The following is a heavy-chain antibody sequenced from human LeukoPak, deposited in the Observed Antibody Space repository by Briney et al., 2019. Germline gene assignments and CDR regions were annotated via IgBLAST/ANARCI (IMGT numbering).Heavy chain of an antibody. Sequence: ASVKVSCKVSGYTLTELSMHWVRQAPGKGLEWMGGFDPEDGETIYAQKFQGRVTMTEDTSTDTADMELSSLRSEDTAVYYCATPRITGTTAEFDYWGQGTLVTVSS. CDR3: ATPRITGTTAEFDY. V-gene: IGHV1-24*01. CDR1: GYTLTELS. J-gene: IGHJ4*02. CDR2: FDPEDGET. D-gene: IGHD1-7*01.